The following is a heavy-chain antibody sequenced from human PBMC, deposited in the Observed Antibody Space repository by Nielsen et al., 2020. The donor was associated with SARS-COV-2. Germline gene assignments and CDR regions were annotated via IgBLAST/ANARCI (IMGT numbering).Heavy chain of an antibody. D-gene: IGHD2-15*01. Sequence: VRQAPGKGLEWVSAISGSGGSTYYADSVKGRFTISRDNSKNTLYLQMNSLRAEDTAVYYCARDLVVVAAILDTYYYYGMDVWGQGTMVTVSS. CDR2: ISGSGGST. CDR3: ARDLVVVAAILDTYYYYGMDV. V-gene: IGHV3-23*01. J-gene: IGHJ6*02.